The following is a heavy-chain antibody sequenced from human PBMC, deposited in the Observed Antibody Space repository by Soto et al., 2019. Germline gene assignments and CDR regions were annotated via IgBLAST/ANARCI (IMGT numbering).Heavy chain of an antibody. CDR2: ISDSGSTI. Sequence: QMQLVQSGGGLVKPGGSLTLSCKASGFTFSDYYMIWVRQTPGKGLEWLSYISDSGSTISYADSVRARFTIFRENASNSVYLQLDGLTDGDTAFYYCARGGSGWTRGGWLGPWGQGYLVTVSS. V-gene: IGHV3-11*01. CDR3: ARGGSGWTRGGWLGP. CDR1: GFTFSDYY. J-gene: IGHJ5*02. D-gene: IGHD6-25*01.